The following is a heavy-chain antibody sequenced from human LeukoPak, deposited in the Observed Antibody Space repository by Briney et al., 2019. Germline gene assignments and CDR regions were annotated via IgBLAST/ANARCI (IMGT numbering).Heavy chain of an antibody. CDR1: GGSFSGYY. D-gene: IGHD5-12*01. CDR3: ASGYSGYDFWYYYMDV. Sequence: SETLSLTCAVYGGSFSGYYWSWIRQPPGKGLEWIGEINHSGSTNYNPSLKSRVTISVDTSKNQFSLKLSSVTAADTAVYYRASGYSGYDFWYYYMDVWGKGTTVTVSS. J-gene: IGHJ6*03. V-gene: IGHV4-34*01. CDR2: INHSGST.